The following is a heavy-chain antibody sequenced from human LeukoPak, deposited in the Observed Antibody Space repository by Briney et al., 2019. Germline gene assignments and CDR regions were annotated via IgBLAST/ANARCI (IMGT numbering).Heavy chain of an antibody. CDR3: ARQAHYCSSTSCQKDAFDI. CDR2: INPSCGST. D-gene: IGHD2-2*01. J-gene: IGHJ3*02. CDR1: GYTFTSYY. V-gene: IGHV1-46*01. Sequence: ASVKVSCKASGYTFTSYYMHWVRQAPGQGLEWMGIINPSCGSTSYAQKFQGRVTMTRDTSTSTVYMELSSLRSEDTAVYYCARQAHYCSSTSCQKDAFDIWGQGTMVTVSS.